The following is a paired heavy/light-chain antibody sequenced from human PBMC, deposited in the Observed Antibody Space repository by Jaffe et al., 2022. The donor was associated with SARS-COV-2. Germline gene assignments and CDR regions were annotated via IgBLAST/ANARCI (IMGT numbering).Light chain of an antibody. CDR2: EVS. CDR1: NSDVGNYNY. J-gene: IGLJ3*02. V-gene: IGLV2-14*01. CDR3: ISYTNSGSWV. Sequence: QSALTQPASVSGSPGQSITISCTGTNSDVGNYNYVSWYQQHPGKAPKLMIYEVSNRPSGVPDHFSGSKSGNTASLTISGLQAEDEADYYCISYTNSGSWVFGGGTKLTVL.
Heavy chain of an antibody. Sequence: QVQLVQSGAEVKKPGASVKVSCKASGYSFTSYHMHWVRQAPGQGLEWMGIINPTGGATSYAQKFQGRVTMTRDTSTSTVYMELSSLTSEDTAVYYCARDRSSSWTVDYWGQGTLVTVSS. V-gene: IGHV1-46*01. J-gene: IGHJ4*02. CDR2: INPTGGAT. D-gene: IGHD6-13*01. CDR3: ARDRSSSWTVDY. CDR1: GYSFTSYH.